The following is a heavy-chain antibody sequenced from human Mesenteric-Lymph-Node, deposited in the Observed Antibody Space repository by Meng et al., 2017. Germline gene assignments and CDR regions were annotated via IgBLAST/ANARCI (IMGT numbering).Heavy chain of an antibody. V-gene: IGHV3-66*02. Sequence: GESLKISCAASGFTVSSNYMSWVRQAPGKGLEWVSVIYSGGSTYYADSVKGRFTISRDNSKNTLYLQMNSLRAEDTAVYYCARAYYYDSSGYSGFFPYWGQGTLVTVSS. CDR3: ARAYYYDSSGYSGFFPY. D-gene: IGHD3-22*01. CDR2: IYSGGST. CDR1: GFTVSSNY. J-gene: IGHJ4*02.